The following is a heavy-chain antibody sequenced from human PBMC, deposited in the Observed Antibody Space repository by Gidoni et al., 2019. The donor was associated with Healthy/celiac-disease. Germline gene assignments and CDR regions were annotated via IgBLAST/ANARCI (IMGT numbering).Heavy chain of an antibody. V-gene: IGHV4-39*01. CDR3: AVQGVIMHWFDP. CDR1: GGSISSSSYY. CDR2: IYYSGST. Sequence: QLQLQESGPGLVKPSETLSLPCTVSGGSISSSSYYWGWIRQPPGKGLEWLGSIYYSGSTYYNPSLKSRVTISVDTSKNQFSLKLSSVTAADTAVYYCAVQGVIMHWFDPWGQGTLVTVSS. J-gene: IGHJ5*02. D-gene: IGHD3-10*01.